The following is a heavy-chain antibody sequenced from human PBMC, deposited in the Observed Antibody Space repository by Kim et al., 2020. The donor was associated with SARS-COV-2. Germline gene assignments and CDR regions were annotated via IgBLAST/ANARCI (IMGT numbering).Heavy chain of an antibody. J-gene: IGHJ6*02. CDR3: AKDLGGYNWVGAIHGMDV. D-gene: IGHD5-12*01. CDR1: GFTFSSYA. V-gene: IGHV3-23*01. CDR2: ISGSGGST. Sequence: GGSLRLSCAASGFTFSSYAMSWVRQAPGKGLEWVSAISGSGGSTYYADSVKGRFTISRDNSKNTLYLQMNSLRAEDTAVYYCAKDLGGYNWVGAIHGMDVWGQGTTVTVSS.